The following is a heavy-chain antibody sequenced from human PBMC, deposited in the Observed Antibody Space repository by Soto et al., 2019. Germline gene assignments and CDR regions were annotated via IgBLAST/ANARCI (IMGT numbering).Heavy chain of an antibody. CDR3: ARLRIATNNYKWFDP. Sequence: SETLSLTCSVSGAALNSGNYYWSWIRQVPGKGLEWIGHIYVTGAVDYNPSLRDRITISQDTSERQFSLNLRLVTAAGTAVYYCARLRIATNNYKWFDPWGQGTLVTVSS. V-gene: IGHV4-31*03. CDR2: IYVTGAV. D-gene: IGHD2-21*01. CDR1: GAALNSGNYY. J-gene: IGHJ5*02.